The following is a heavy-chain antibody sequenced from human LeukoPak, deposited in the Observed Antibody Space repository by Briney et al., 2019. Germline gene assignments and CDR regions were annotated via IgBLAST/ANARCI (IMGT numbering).Heavy chain of an antibody. CDR2: IYYSGST. D-gene: IGHD5-18*01. Sequence: SENLSLTCTVSGGSISSSSYYWGWIRQPPGKGLEWIGSIYYSGSTYYNPSLKSRVTISVDTSKNQFSLKLSSVTAADTAVYYCARQLVNVDTAMGHFDYWGQGTPVTVSS. CDR3: ARQLVNVDTAMGHFDY. CDR1: GGSISSSSYY. J-gene: IGHJ4*02. V-gene: IGHV4-39*01.